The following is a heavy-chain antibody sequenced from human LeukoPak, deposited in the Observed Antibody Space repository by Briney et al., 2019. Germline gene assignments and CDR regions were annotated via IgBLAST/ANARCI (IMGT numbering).Heavy chain of an antibody. CDR2: IYYSGST. D-gene: IGHD3-10*01. J-gene: IGHJ5*02. CDR1: GVSISSSTYY. V-gene: IGHV4-39*01. Sequence: PSETLSLTCTVSGVSISSSTYYWGWIRQPPGKGLEWIGSIYYSGSTYYNPSLKSRVTISVDTSKNQFSLKLSSVTAADTAVYYCARRAYGSGRPNWFDPWGQGTLVTVSS. CDR3: ARRAYGSGRPNWFDP.